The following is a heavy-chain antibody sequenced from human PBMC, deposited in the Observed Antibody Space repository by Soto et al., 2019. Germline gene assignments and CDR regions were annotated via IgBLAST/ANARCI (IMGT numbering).Heavy chain of an antibody. Sequence: GGSLRLSCAASGFTVSSNYMSWVRQAPGKGLEWVSVIYSGGSTYYADSVKGRFTISRDNSKNTLYLQMNSLRAEGTAVYYCGRVFGVFGGVRPSPYYLDVWGKGTTVTVSS. J-gene: IGHJ6*03. V-gene: IGHV3-66*01. CDR2: IYSGGST. D-gene: IGHD3-3*01. CDR3: GRVFGVFGGVRPSPYYLDV. CDR1: GFTVSSNY.